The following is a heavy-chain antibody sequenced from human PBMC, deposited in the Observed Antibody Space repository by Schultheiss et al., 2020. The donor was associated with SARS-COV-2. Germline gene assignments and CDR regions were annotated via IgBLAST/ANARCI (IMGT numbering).Heavy chain of an antibody. CDR2: INPSGGST. J-gene: IGHJ6*03. CDR1: GYTFTSYG. D-gene: IGHD3-3*01. V-gene: IGHV1-46*01. Sequence: ASVKVSCKASGYTFTSYGISWVRQAPGQGLEWMGIINPSGGSTSYAQKFQGRVTMTRDTSISTAYMELSRLRSDDTAVYYCARGRYDFWSGYTPYYMDVWGKGTTVTVSS. CDR3: ARGRYDFWSGYTPYYMDV.